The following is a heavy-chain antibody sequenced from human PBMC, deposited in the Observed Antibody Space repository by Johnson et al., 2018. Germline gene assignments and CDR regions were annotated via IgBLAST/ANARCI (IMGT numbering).Heavy chain of an antibody. Sequence: VQLQESGGGLLQPGGSLRLSCAASGFTFSSYWMHWVRQAPGKGLVWVSRINSDGSSTSYADSVKGRFTISRPNAKNTLYLKMNSLSAEDTAVYYCARDNLYDEDSSDYYFGGYFQHWGKGTLVTVSS. V-gene: IGHV3-74*01. J-gene: IGHJ1*01. D-gene: IGHD3-22*01. CDR1: GFTFSSYW. CDR3: ARDNLYDEDSSDYYFGGYFQH. CDR2: INSDGSST.